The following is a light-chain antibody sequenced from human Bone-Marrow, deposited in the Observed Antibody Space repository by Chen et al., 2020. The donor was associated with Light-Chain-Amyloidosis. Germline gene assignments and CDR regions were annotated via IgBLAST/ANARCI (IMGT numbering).Light chain of an antibody. CDR3: HQHYTLPWT. Sequence: DIVMTQSPDSLALSLGERATINCKSSQSVLYSANKKNFLSWFQQNPGQPPKLLIYWASTRESGVPDRFSGNGSETEFTLTISSLQAEDVAVYYCHQHYTLPWTFGQGTKVEIK. V-gene: IGKV4-1*01. CDR1: QSVLYSANKKNF. CDR2: WAS. J-gene: IGKJ1*01.